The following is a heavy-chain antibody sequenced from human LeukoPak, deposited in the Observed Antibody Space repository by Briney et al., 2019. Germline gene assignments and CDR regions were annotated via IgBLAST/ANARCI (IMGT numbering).Heavy chain of an antibody. V-gene: IGHV1-24*01. D-gene: IGHD3-22*01. CDR1: GYTLTELS. CDR3: ATALYDSSGYPQGFDP. CDR2: FDPEDGET. Sequence: ASVKVSCTVSGYTLTELSMHWVRQAPGKGLEWMGGFDPEDGETIYAQKFQGRVTMTEDTSTDTAYMELSRLRSEDTAVYYCATALYDSSGYPQGFDPWGQGTLVTVSS. J-gene: IGHJ5*02.